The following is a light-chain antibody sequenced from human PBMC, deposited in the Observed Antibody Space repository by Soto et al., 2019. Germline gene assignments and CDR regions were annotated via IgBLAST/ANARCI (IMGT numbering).Light chain of an antibody. CDR2: DAS. CDR1: QSVDIY. CDR3: QQRYAWPPIT. Sequence: EIVLTQSPATLSLSPGESATLSCRGRQSVDIYLAWYQQKVGQPPRLLIYDASKRATSVQARFRGTGSGTDFTLTSGSLETEDFAVYYCQQRYAWPPITFGQGTRLEIK. J-gene: IGKJ5*01. V-gene: IGKV3-11*01.